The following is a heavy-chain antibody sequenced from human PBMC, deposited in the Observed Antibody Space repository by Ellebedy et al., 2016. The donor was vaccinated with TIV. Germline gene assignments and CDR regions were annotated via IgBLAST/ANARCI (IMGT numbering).Heavy chain of an antibody. CDR3: ASHRGVSGSYFDFDY. V-gene: IGHV1-46*01. D-gene: IGHD1-26*01. CDR2: VNPSGGST. Sequence: AASVKVSCKASGYTFTSYYMHWVRQAPGQGLAWMGIVNPSGGSTSYAQKFQGRLTMTRDTSTSTVYMELSSLRSEDTALYYCASHRGVSGSYFDFDYWGQGTLVTVSS. J-gene: IGHJ4*02. CDR1: GYTFTSYY.